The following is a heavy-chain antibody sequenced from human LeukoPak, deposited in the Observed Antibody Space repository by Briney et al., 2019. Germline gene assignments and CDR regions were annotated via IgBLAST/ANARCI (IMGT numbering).Heavy chain of an antibody. V-gene: IGHV1-2*02. Sequence: ASVKVSCKASGYTFTGYYMHWVRQAPGQGLEWMGWINPKSGDTNYAQQFRGRLSMTRDTSISTAYMDLSRLTSDDTAVYYCARDEPGITMVRGVSTSGWFDPWGQGTLVTVSS. CDR1: GYTFTGYY. CDR2: INPKSGDT. D-gene: IGHD3-10*01. J-gene: IGHJ5*02. CDR3: ARDEPGITMVRGVSTSGWFDP.